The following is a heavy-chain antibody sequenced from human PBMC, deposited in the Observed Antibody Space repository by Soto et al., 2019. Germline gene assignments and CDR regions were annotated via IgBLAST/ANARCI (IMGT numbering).Heavy chain of an antibody. J-gene: IGHJ6*01. CDR2: IIPIFGTA. D-gene: IGHD3-3*01. CDR1: GGAFSSYA. CDR3: ARDWGTYYDFWSGSAMDV. V-gene: IGHV1-69*05. Sequence: SGKVCFKASGGAFSSYAISWVRQAPGQGLEWMGGIIPIFGTANYAQKFQGRVTITTDKSTSTAYMELSSLRSEDTAVYYCARDWGTYYDFWSGSAMDVWGQGTTVTVSS.